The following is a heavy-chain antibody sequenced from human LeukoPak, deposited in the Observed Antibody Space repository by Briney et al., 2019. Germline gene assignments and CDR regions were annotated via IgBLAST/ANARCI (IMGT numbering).Heavy chain of an antibody. V-gene: IGHV3-23*01. D-gene: IGHD3-10*01. CDR1: GFTFSTYA. J-gene: IGHJ5*02. Sequence: GGSLRLSCAASGFTFSTYAMSWVRQAPGKGLEWVSGISGSGDSTYYADSAKGRFTVSRDNFKNTLYLQMNSLRADDTAVYYCVKAGYASGISNWIDPWGQGTLVTVSS. CDR3: VKAGYASGISNWIDP. CDR2: ISGSGDST.